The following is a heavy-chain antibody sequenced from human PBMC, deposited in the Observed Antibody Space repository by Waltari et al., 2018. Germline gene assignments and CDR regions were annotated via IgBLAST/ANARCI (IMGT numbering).Heavy chain of an antibody. CDR3: ARHPKYSYGSNFDY. D-gene: IGHD5-18*01. V-gene: IGHV1-69*01. Sequence: QVQLVQSGAEVKKPGSSVKVSCKASGGTFRSYAIRWVRQAPGQGLEWMGGIIPIFGTANYAQKFQGRVTITADESTSTAYMELSSLRSEDTAVYYCARHPKYSYGSNFDYWGQGTLVTVSS. J-gene: IGHJ4*02. CDR1: GGTFRSYA. CDR2: IIPIFGTA.